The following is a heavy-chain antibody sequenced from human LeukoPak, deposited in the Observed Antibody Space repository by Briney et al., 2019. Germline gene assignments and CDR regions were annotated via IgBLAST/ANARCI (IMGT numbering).Heavy chain of an antibody. D-gene: IGHD6-13*01. CDR1: GGSISSYY. Sequence: PSETLSLTCTVSGGSISSYYWSWIRQPPGKGLEWIGYIYYSGSTNYNPSLKSRVTISVDTSKNQFSLKLSSVTAADTAVYYCAGVFKQQLGIDYWGQGTLVTVSS. J-gene: IGHJ4*02. CDR3: AGVFKQQLGIDY. V-gene: IGHV4-59*01. CDR2: IYYSGST.